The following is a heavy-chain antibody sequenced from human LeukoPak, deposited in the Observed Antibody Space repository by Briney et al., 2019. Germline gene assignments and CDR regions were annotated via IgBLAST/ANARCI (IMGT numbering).Heavy chain of an antibody. CDR1: GGXISSYY. D-gene: IGHD5-24*01. CDR3: ARGAGAGYNLQPFDY. Sequence: SETLSLTCTVSGGXISSYYWSWIRQPPGKGLEWIGYIYYSGSTKYNPSLKSRVSMSVDTSKNQFSLKLSSVTAADTAVYYCARGAGAGYNLQPFDYWGQGTLVTVSS. V-gene: IGHV4-59*08. J-gene: IGHJ4*02. CDR2: IYYSGST.